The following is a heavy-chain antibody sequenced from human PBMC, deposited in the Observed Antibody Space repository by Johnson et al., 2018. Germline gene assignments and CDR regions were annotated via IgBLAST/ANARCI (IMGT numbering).Heavy chain of an antibody. CDR3: ARPRVICGWNDAFDI. J-gene: IGHJ3*02. Sequence: EVQLVESGGGVVRPGGSLRLSCAASGFTFDDYGMSWVRQAPGKRLEWVSGINWNGVITTYADSVQGRFTSSRDNAKNSLYLQMNSLRSEDTALYHCARPRVICGWNDAFDILGQGTMLSISS. V-gene: IGHV3-20*01. CDR1: GFTFDDYG. D-gene: IGHD6-19*01. CDR2: INWNGVIT.